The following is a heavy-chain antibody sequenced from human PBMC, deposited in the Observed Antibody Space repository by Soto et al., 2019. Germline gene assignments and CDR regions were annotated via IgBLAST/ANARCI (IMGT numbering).Heavy chain of an antibody. V-gene: IGHV3-33*01. CDR1: GFTFSSYA. CDR3: ARAGYGDYMIDH. Sequence: QVQLVESGGGVVQPGRSLRLSCAASGFTFSSYAMYWVRQAPGKGLEWVALIRYDGNNKYYADPVKGRFTISRDNSKSTLYLQMSSLRAEDTAVYYCARAGYGDYMIDHWGQGTLVTVSS. D-gene: IGHD4-17*01. J-gene: IGHJ4*02. CDR2: IRYDGNNK.